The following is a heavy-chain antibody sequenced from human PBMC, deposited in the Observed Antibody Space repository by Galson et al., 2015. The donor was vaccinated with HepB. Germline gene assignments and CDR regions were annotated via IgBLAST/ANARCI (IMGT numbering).Heavy chain of an antibody. CDR3: ARQYDTSGYYPY. Sequence: SVKVSCKASGGTFSRHTISWLRQAPGQGLEWMGGIIPIFGSGNYAQKFRGRVTITADGSKSTTYMELSSLRSEDTAVYYCARQYDTSGYYPYWGQGTLVTVSS. D-gene: IGHD3-22*01. CDR1: GGTFSRHT. CDR2: IIPIFGSG. J-gene: IGHJ4*02. V-gene: IGHV1-69*13.